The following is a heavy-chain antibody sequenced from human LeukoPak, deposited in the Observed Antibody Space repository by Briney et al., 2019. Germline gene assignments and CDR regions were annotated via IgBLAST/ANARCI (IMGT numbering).Heavy chain of an antibody. Sequence: GGSLRLSCPPSGFSFSSYEMNWVRQAPGQGLEGVSYISSSGSTIYYAVSVKGRFTISRDNAKTSLYLQMNSLRAEDTAVYYCARGSPQDYFDYWGQGTLVTVSS. J-gene: IGHJ4*02. CDR1: GFSFSSYE. CDR2: ISSSGSTI. CDR3: ARGSPQDYFDY. V-gene: IGHV3-48*03.